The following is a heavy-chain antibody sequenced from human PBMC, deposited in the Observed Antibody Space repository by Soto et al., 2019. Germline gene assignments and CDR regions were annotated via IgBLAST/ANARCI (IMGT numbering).Heavy chain of an antibody. CDR3: ARLHSDYCSSTSCPSGMDV. V-gene: IGHV1-69*02. CDR1: GGTFSSST. J-gene: IGHJ6*02. D-gene: IGHD2-2*01. Sequence: SVKVSCKASGGTFSSSTISWVRQAPGQGLEWMGRIIPILGIANYAQKFQGRVTITADKSTSTAYMELSSLRSEDTAVYYCARLHSDYCSSTSCPSGMDVWGQGTTVTVSS. CDR2: IIPILGIA.